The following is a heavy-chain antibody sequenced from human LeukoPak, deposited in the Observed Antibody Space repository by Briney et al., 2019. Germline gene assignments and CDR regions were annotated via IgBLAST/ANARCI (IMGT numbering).Heavy chain of an antibody. V-gene: IGHV1-2*02. D-gene: IGHD6-13*01. J-gene: IGHJ4*02. Sequence: ASVKLSCKTSGYTFTVHFMYWVRQAPGQGLEWMGWINPNTGGTNYAQKFQGRVTMTRDTSSSTAYMELTRLTSDDTAVYYCARGEVPGQQLDYWGPGTLVTVSS. CDR3: ARGEVPGQQLDY. CDR2: INPNTGGT. CDR1: GYTFTVHF.